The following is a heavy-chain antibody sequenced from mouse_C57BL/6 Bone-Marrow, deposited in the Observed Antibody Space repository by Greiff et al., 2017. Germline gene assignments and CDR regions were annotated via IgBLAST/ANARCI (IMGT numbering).Heavy chain of an antibody. CDR3: TGLCYYVEFYYAKDD. J-gene: IGHJ4*01. CDR1: GFTFSNYW. D-gene: IGHD1-1*01. V-gene: IGHV6-3*01. CDR2: IRLKSDNYAT. Sequence: EVQLMESGGGLVQPGGSMKLSCVASGFTFSNYWMNWVRQSPEKGLEWVAQIRLKSDNYATHYAESVKGRFTISRDDSKSSVYLHMNNLRAEDTGIYYGTGLCYYVEFYYAKDDWGQGTSVTVSS.